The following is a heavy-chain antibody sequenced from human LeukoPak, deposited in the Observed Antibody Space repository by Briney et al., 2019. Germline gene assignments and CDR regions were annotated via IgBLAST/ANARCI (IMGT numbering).Heavy chain of an antibody. Sequence: GGSLRLSCAASGFTFSSYGMNWVRQAPGKGLEWVSSIGSSSSYIYYADSVKGRFTISRDNAKNSLYLQMNSLRAEDTAVYYCARAQYSYGLNFDNWGQGTLVTVSS. CDR1: GFTFSSYG. CDR3: ARAQYSYGLNFDN. D-gene: IGHD5-18*01. CDR2: IGSSSSYI. J-gene: IGHJ4*02. V-gene: IGHV3-21*01.